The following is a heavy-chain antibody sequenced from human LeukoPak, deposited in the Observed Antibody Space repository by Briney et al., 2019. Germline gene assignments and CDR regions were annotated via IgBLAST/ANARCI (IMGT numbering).Heavy chain of an antibody. CDR1: GFTFSYYG. CDR2: IWYDGSNK. V-gene: IGHV3-33*01. D-gene: IGHD3/OR15-3a*01. CDR3: ARDQYDTWSRRGNFDS. J-gene: IGHJ4*02. Sequence: SGGSLSLSCAASGFTFSYYGMHWVRQAPGKGLEWVAVIWYDGSNKYYADSVKGRFTISRDNTKNSLYLQMNSLRAEDTAVFYCARDQYDTWSRRGNFDSWGQGTLVIVSS.